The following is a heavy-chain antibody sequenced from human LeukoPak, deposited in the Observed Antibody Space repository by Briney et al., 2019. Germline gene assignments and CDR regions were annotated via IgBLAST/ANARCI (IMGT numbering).Heavy chain of an antibody. V-gene: IGHV1-2*02. D-gene: IGHD3-16*01. CDR3: ARDERYSDADHHYPDLGY. Sequence: AAVKVSCKASGYIFTGYYLFWVRQAPGQGLEWMGWINPNGGATRYAQKFQGRVTLTCDTSIRTTYMELSSLTSDDTAVYYCARDERYSDADHHYPDLGYWGQGTLVTVSS. CDR2: INPNGGAT. J-gene: IGHJ4*02. CDR1: GYIFTGYY.